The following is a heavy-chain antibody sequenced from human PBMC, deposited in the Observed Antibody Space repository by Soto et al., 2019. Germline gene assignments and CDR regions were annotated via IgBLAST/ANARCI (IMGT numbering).Heavy chain of an antibody. CDR3: ARSGYYYDSSGYSYAFDI. V-gene: IGHV4-39*01. CDR2: IYYSGST. Sequence: SETLSLTCTVSGGSISSSSYYWGWIRQPPGKGLERIGSIYYSGSTYYNPSLKSRVTISVDSSKNHFSLKLSSVTAADTAVYYCARSGYYYDSSGYSYAFDIWGQGTMVTVSS. CDR1: GGSISSSSYY. J-gene: IGHJ3*02. D-gene: IGHD3-22*01.